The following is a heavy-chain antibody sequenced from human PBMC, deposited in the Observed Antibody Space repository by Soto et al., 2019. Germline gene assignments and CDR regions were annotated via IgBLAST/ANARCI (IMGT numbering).Heavy chain of an antibody. V-gene: IGHV3-72*01. CDR2: TRNKANSYTT. CDR1: GFTFSDHY. Sequence: GGSLRLSCAASGFTFSDHYMDWVRQAPGKGLEWVGRTRNKANSYTTEYAASVKGRFTISRDDSKNSLYLQMNSLKTEDTAVYYCARDDPQHAFDIWGQGTMVT. D-gene: IGHD2-2*01. CDR3: ARDDPQHAFDI. J-gene: IGHJ3*02.